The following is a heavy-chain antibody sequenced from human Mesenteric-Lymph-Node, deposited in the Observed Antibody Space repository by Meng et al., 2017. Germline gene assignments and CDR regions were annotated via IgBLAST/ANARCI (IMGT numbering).Heavy chain of an antibody. CDR2: INSGGGT. CDR3: ARVDSSGHFDS. D-gene: IGHD6-19*01. Sequence: GESLKISCATSGFTFSSYAMSWVRQAPGKGLEWVSAINSGGGTYYADSVKGRFTISRDNSKNTVYPQMTSLRAEDTAIYYCARVDSSGHFDSWGQGTLVTVSS. V-gene: IGHV3-23*01. J-gene: IGHJ4*02. CDR1: GFTFSSYA.